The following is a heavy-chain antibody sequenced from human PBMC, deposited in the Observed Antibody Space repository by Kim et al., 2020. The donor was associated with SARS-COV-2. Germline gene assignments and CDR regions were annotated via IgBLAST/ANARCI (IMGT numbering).Heavy chain of an antibody. CDR1: GYSFTSYW. V-gene: IGHV5-51*01. Sequence: GESLKISCKGSGYSFTSYWIGWVRQMPGKGLEWMGIIYPGDSDTRYSPSFQGQVTISADKSISTAYLQWSSLKASDTAMYYCARHADEEYSSSSGNWFDPWGQGTLVTVSS. CDR2: IYPGDSDT. J-gene: IGHJ5*02. CDR3: ARHADEEYSSSSGNWFDP. D-gene: IGHD6-6*01.